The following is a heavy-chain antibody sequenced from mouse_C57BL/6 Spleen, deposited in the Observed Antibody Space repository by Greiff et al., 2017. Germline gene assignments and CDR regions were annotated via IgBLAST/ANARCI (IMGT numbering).Heavy chain of an antibody. CDR3: ARQGLYDYYAMDY. CDR2: ISNGGGST. CDR1: GFTFSDYY. D-gene: IGHD1-1*01. Sequence: EVKLVESGGGLVQPGGSLKLSCAASGFTFSDYYMYWVRQTPEKRLEWVAYISNGGGSTYYPDTVKGRFTISRDNAKNTLYLQMSRLKSEDTAMYYCARQGLYDYYAMDYWGQGTSVTVSS. V-gene: IGHV5-12*01. J-gene: IGHJ4*01.